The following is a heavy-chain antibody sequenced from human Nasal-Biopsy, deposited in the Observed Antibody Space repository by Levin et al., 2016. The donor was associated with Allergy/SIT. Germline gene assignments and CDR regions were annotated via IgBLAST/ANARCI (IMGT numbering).Heavy chain of an antibody. CDR1: ANVYTTYG. J-gene: IGHJ3*02. D-gene: IGHD2-21*01. CDR2: ISVDQDNT. Sequence: ASVKVSCKASANVYTTYGFTWVRQAPGQGLEWMGWISVDQDNTNYAERLQGRLTLTTDTSSRTGYMELRDVTSDDTAVYYCLTRSCGGGTCYAEDASDIWGQGTLVTVSS. CDR3: LTRSCGGGTCYAEDASDI. V-gene: IGHV1-18*01.